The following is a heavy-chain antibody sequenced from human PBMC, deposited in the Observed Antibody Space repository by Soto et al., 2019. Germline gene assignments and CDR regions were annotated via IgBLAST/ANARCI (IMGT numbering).Heavy chain of an antibody. CDR2: IYYSGSI. D-gene: IGHD2-15*01. CDR1: GGSISNYY. CDR3: ARDFRYCSGGNCYSVDAFEI. Sequence: SEILSLTCTVSGGSISNYYWRWIRQPPGKGLEWIGYIYYSGSINYNPSLKSRVTISVDTSKNQFSLKLNSVTAADTAVYYCARDFRYCSGGNCYSVDAFEIWGQGTMVTVSS. J-gene: IGHJ3*02. V-gene: IGHV4-59*01.